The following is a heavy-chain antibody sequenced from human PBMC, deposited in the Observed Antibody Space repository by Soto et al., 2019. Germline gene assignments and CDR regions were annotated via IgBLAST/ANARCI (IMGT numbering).Heavy chain of an antibody. D-gene: IGHD3-22*01. CDR2: ISGSGGST. V-gene: IGHV3-23*01. CDR1: GFTFSSYA. Sequence: GGSLRLSCAASGFTFSSYAMSWVRQAPGKGLEWVSAISGSGGSTYYADSVKGRFTISRDNSKNTLYLQMNSLRAEDTAVYYCAKDEYYDKDYYYGMDVWGQGTTVTVSS. CDR3: AKDEYYDKDYYYGMDV. J-gene: IGHJ6*02.